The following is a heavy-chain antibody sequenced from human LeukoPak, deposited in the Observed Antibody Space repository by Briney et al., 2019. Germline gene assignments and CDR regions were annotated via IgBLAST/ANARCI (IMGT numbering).Heavy chain of an antibody. J-gene: IGHJ6*03. D-gene: IGHD2-2*01. CDR2: IRYDGSKK. V-gene: IGHV3-30*02. CDR1: GFTFSSYG. Sequence: GGSLRLSCAASGFTFSSYGMHWVRQAPGKGLEWVAFIRYDGSKKYYVDSVKGRFTISRDNSMNTLYLQMNSLRAEDTAVYYCAKTPMVVVPAAADYYYYYMDVWGKGTTVTISS. CDR3: AKTPMVVVPAAADYYYYYMDV.